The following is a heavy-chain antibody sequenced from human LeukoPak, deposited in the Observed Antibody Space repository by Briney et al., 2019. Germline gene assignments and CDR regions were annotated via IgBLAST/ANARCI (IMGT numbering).Heavy chain of an antibody. V-gene: IGHV4-4*07. CDR1: VGSISSYY. J-gene: IGHJ3*02. D-gene: IGHD3-3*01. CDR3: ARDPADFHPHHDAFDS. CDR2: IDTSGST. Sequence: SETLSLTCTVSVGSISSYYWSWIRQPAGKGREWIGRIDTSGSTNYNPSLQSRVTMSVDTSKNQFSLKLSSVTAADTAVYYCARDPADFHPHHDAFDSWGQGTMVTVSA.